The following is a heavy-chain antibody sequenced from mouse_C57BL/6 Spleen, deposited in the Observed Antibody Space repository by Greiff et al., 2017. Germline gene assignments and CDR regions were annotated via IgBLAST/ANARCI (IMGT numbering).Heavy chain of an antibody. CDR1: GYTFTGYW. J-gene: IGHJ3*01. CDR3: AQRQLRPAWFAY. D-gene: IGHD3-2*02. V-gene: IGHV1-9*01. CDR2: ILPGSGST. Sequence: QVQLQQSGAELMKPGASVKLSCKATGYTFTGYWIEWVKQRPGHGLEWIGEILPGSGSTNYNEKFKGKATFTADTSSNTAYMQLSSLTTEDSAIYDCAQRQLRPAWFAYWGQGTLVTVSA.